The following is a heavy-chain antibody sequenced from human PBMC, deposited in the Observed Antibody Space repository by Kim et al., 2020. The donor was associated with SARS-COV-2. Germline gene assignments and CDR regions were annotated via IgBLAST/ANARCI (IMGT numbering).Heavy chain of an antibody. Sequence: SETLSLTCTVSGGSISSYYWSWIRQPPGKGLEWIGYIYYSGSTNYNPSLKSRVTISVDTSKNQFSLKLSSVTAADTAVYYCARAGEYYDSSGYYYFDYWGQGTLVTVSS. V-gene: IGHV4-59*13. D-gene: IGHD3-22*01. J-gene: IGHJ4*02. CDR1: GGSISSYY. CDR3: ARAGEYYDSSGYYYFDY. CDR2: IYYSGST.